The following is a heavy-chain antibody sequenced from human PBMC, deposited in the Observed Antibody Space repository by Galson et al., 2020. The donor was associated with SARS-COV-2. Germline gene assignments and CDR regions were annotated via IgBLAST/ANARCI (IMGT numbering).Heavy chain of an antibody. D-gene: IGHD2-2*01. CDR1: GFTFSGSA. J-gene: IGHJ4*02. CDR3: TRSTGDSSTSSYGS. CDR2: IRSKANNYAT. Sequence: GGSLRLSCAASGFTFSGSAMHWVRQASGKGLERVGRIRSKANNYATSYTASVQGRFTISRDDSTNTAYLQMNSLKTEDTAMYYCTRSTGDSSTSSYGSWGQGTLVTVSS. V-gene: IGHV3-73*01.